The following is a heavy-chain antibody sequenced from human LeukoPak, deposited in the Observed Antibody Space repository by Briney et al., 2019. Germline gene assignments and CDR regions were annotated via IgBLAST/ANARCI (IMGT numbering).Heavy chain of an antibody. V-gene: IGHV4-39*07. CDR1: GGSISSSSYY. D-gene: IGHD3-22*01. J-gene: IGHJ4*02. CDR2: IYYSGST. CDR3: ARSGGLWLLTYYFDY. Sequence: SETLSLTCTVSGGSISSSSYYWGWIRQPPGKGLEWIGSIYYSGSTYYNPSLKSRVTISVDTSKNQLSLKLSSVTAADTAVYFCARSGGLWLLTYYFDYWGQGTLATVSS.